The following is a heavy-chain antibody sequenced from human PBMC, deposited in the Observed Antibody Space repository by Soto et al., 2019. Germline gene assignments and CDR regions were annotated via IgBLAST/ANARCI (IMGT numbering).Heavy chain of an antibody. V-gene: IGHV4-59*01. D-gene: IGHD4-17*01. CDR3: ARMTTVVRAFDS. CDR2: IYYSGST. Sequence: SETLSLTCTVSGGSISSYYWSWIRQPPGKGLEWIGYIYYSGSTNYNPSLKSRVTISVDTSKNQFSLKLSSVTAADTAVYYCARMTTVVRAFDSGGQETLATVSS. CDR1: GGSISSYY. J-gene: IGHJ4*02.